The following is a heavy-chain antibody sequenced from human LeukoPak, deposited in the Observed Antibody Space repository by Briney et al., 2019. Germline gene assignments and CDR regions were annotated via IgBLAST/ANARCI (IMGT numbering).Heavy chain of an antibody. Sequence: SETLSLTCTASGGSINSYYWSWIRQPPRKGQERIGYIYYSRSTNYHPSLTSRVTISVDTSKNQFSLKLTSVTVADTAVYYCARLGVTYCSHSSGYYHFDYWGQGTLVTVSS. CDR3: ARLGVTYCSHSSGYYHFDY. D-gene: IGHD3-22*01. CDR1: GGSINSYY. J-gene: IGHJ4*02. V-gene: IGHV4-59*08. CDR2: IYYSRST.